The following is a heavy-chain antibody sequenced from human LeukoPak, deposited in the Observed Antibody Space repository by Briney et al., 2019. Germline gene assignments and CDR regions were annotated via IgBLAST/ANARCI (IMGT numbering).Heavy chain of an antibody. D-gene: IGHD3-10*01. V-gene: IGHV3-23*01. CDR1: GFTFNDYA. CDR2: ISGSGGST. Sequence: PGGSLRLSCVASGFTFNDYAMSWVRQAPGKGLEWVSPISGSGGSTYYADSVKGRFTISRGNSKNTLYLQMNSLRAEDAAVYYCAKGWDGSGSYYNPLDYWGQGTLVTVSS. J-gene: IGHJ4*02. CDR3: AKGWDGSGSYYNPLDY.